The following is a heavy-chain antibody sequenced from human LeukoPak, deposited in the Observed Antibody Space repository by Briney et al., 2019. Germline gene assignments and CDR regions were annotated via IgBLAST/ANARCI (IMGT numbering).Heavy chain of an antibody. CDR1: GGSISSGSYY. V-gene: IGHV4-61*02. CDR3: ARDGWNYYDSSGYSLI. D-gene: IGHD3-22*01. Sequence: KTSETLSLTCTVSGGSISSGSYYWSWIRQPAGKGPEWIGRIYTSGSTNYNPSLKSRVTISVDTSKNQFSLKLSSVTAADTAVYYCARDGWNYYDSSGYSLIWGQGTLVTVSS. J-gene: IGHJ4*02. CDR2: IYTSGST.